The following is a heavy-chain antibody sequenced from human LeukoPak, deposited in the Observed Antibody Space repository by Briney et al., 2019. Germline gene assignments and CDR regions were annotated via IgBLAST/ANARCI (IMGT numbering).Heavy chain of an antibody. CDR2: IYYSGST. V-gene: IGHV4-59*01. D-gene: IGHD1-26*01. CDR1: GGSISSYY. CDR3: ARELREHGVFDI. Sequence: SETLSLTCTVSGGSISSYYWSWIRQPPGEGLEWIGYIYYSGSTNYNPSLKSRVTISVDTSKNQFSLKLSSVTAADTAVYYCARELREHGVFDIWGQGTTVTVSS. J-gene: IGHJ3*02.